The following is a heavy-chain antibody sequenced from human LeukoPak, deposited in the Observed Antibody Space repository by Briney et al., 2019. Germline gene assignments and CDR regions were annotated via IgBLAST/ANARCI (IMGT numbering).Heavy chain of an antibody. CDR1: GGTFSSYA. Sequence: ASVKVSCKASGGTFSSYAISWVRQAPGQGLEWMGGIIPIFGTASYAQKFQGRVTMTSDSSISTAYMELSSLRSEDTAIYYCVRTPPNWGFDYWGQGTLVTVSS. CDR3: VRTPPNWGFDY. D-gene: IGHD7-27*01. CDR2: IIPIFGTA. V-gene: IGHV1-69*05. J-gene: IGHJ4*02.